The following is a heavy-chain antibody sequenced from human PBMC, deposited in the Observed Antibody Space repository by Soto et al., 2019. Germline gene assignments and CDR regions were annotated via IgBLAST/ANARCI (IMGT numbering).Heavy chain of an antibody. V-gene: IGHV3-23*01. CDR1: GFTFSSYA. Sequence: PGGSLRLSCAASGFTFSSYAMSWVRQAPGKGLEWVSAISGSGGSTYYADSVKGRFTISRDNSKNTLYLQMNSLRAEDTAVYYCATRLVDTAMTNHVMDVWGQGTTVTVSS. D-gene: IGHD5-18*01. CDR3: ATRLVDTAMTNHVMDV. CDR2: ISGSGGST. J-gene: IGHJ6*02.